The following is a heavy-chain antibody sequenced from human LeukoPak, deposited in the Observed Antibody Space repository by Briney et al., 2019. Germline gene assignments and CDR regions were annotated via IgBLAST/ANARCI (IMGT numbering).Heavy chain of an antibody. CDR2: INHSGST. Sequence: SETLSFTCAVYGGSFSGYFWSWIRQPPGKGLEWIGEINHSGSTNYNPSLKSRVTISVDTSKNQFSLKLSSVTAADTAVYSCARGLTTVTTFNWFDPWGQGTLVAVSS. V-gene: IGHV4-34*01. CDR1: GGSFSGYF. CDR3: ARGLTTVTTFNWFDP. J-gene: IGHJ5*02. D-gene: IGHD4-17*01.